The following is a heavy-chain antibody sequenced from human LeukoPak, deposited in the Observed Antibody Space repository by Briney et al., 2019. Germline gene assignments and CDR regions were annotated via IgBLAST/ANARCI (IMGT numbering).Heavy chain of an antibody. J-gene: IGHJ4*02. D-gene: IGHD2-21*02. CDR3: AREAYCGGDCYYFDY. CDR1: GGSISSGGYY. V-gene: IGHV4-31*03. CDR2: IYCSGST. Sequence: PSQTLSLTCTVSGGSISSGGYYWSWIRQHPGKGLEWIGYIYCSGSTYYNPSLKSRVTISVDTPKNQFSLKLSSVTAADTAVYYCAREAYCGGDCYYFDYWGQGTLVTVPS.